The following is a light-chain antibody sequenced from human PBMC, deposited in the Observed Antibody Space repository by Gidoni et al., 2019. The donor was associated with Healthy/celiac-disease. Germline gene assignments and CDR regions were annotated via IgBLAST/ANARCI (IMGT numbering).Light chain of an antibody. CDR1: QSVSSY. Sequence: EIVLTQSPATLSLSPGERATRACRASQSVSSYLAWYQQKPGQAPRLLIYDASNRATGIPARFSGSGSVTDFTLTISSLEPEDCAVYYGQQRSNWPWTFGQGTKVEIK. CDR3: QQRSNWPWT. V-gene: IGKV3-11*01. CDR2: DAS. J-gene: IGKJ1*01.